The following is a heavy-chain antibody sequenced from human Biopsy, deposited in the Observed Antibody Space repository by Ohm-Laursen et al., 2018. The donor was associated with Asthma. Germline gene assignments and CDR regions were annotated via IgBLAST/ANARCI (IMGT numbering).Heavy chain of an antibody. Sequence: SLILSFTSFLFTFIIYSFTFFLHSPFHFLYFFSFIIIFFFLQYYSDSVNGRFTISRDNSKNTLYLQMNSLRAEDTARYYCAKVAGTYYYDSTGYPGVDYWGQGTPVTVSS. CDR2: IIIFFFLQ. CDR1: LFTFIIYS. CDR3: AKVAGTYYYDSTGYPGVDY. J-gene: IGHJ4*02. D-gene: IGHD3-22*01. V-gene: IGHV3-23*01.